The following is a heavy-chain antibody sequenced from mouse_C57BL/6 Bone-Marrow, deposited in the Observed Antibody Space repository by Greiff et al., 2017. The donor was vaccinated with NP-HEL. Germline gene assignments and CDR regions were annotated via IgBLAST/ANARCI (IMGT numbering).Heavy chain of an antibody. Sequence: QVQLQQPGAELVMPGASVKLSCKASGYTFTSYWMHWVKQRPGQGLEWIGEIDPSDSYTNYNQKFKGKSTLTGDKSSSTAYMQLSSLTSEDSAVYYCARGYYYGSSPYYFDYWGQGTTLTVSS. CDR1: GYTFTSYW. CDR2: IDPSDSYT. J-gene: IGHJ2*01. D-gene: IGHD1-1*01. V-gene: IGHV1-69*01. CDR3: ARGYYYGSSPYYFDY.